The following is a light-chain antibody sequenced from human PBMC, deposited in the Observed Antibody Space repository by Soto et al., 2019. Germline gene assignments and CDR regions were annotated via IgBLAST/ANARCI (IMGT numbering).Light chain of an antibody. CDR2: EVT. CDR1: RSDVGANHY. Sequence: QSVLTQPASVSGSPGQSITMSCTGTRSDVGANHYVSWYQQYPGEAPKVIIYEVTNRPSGVSNRFSGSKSDHTASLTISGLQAEDEADYYCTSHTGGGSLDVFGTGTKVTVL. V-gene: IGLV2-14*01. CDR3: TSHTGGGSLDV. J-gene: IGLJ1*01.